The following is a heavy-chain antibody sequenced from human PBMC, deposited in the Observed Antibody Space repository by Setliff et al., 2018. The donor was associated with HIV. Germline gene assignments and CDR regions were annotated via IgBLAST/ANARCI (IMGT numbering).Heavy chain of an antibody. CDR1: GGSISSGGYY. D-gene: IGHD6-6*01. J-gene: IGHJ4*02. Sequence: LSLTCTVSGGSISSGGYYWSWVRQAPGKGLEWVAVMSTGGGIKICADSVKGRFTISRDNAKNTLFLQMNSLRAEDTAVYYCARLPQDVRSSIDFWGQGTLVTVSS. CDR2: MSTGGGIK. V-gene: IGHV3-33*08. CDR3: ARLPQDVRSSIDF.